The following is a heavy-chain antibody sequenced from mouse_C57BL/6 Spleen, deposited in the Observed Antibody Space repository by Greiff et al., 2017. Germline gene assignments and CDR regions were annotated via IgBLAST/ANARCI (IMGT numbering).Heavy chain of an antibody. J-gene: IGHJ2*01. CDR1: GFTFSSYA. V-gene: IGHV5-4*01. CDR3: ARDDGYDLYYFDY. D-gene: IGHD2-2*01. Sequence: EVKLEESGGGLVKPGGSLKLSCAASGFTFSSYAMSWVRQTPEKKLEWVATISDGGSYTYYPDNVKGRFTISRDNAKNNLYLQMSHLKSEDTAMYYCARDDGYDLYYFDYWGQGTTLTVSS. CDR2: ISDGGSYT.